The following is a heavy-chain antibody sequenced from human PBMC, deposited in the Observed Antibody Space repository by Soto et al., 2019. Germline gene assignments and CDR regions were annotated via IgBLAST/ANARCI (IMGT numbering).Heavy chain of an antibody. CDR2: IKQDGSEK. J-gene: IGHJ6*02. D-gene: IGHD3-10*01. V-gene: IGHV3-7*05. Sequence: EVQLVESGGGLVQPGGSLRLSCAASGFTFSSYWMSWVRQAPGKGLEWVANIKQDGSEKYYVDSVKGRFTISRDNAKNSLYLQMNSLSAADTAVYYCASRDITMVRGVYYYYDMDVWGQGTTVTVSS. CDR1: GFTFSSYW. CDR3: ASRDITMVRGVYYYYDMDV.